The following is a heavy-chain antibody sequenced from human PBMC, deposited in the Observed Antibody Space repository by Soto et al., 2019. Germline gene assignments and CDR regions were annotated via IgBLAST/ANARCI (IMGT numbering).Heavy chain of an antibody. CDR1: GGSISSYY. CDR2: IYHLGST. J-gene: IGHJ4*02. CDR3: AGSYQTDDYYFDY. Sequence: SETLSLTCTVSGGSISSYYLSGIRQPTGKGLEWIGYIYHLGSTNYNPALQSRVSMSLDKSNNQLSLTLTSVTAADTAVYFCAGSYQTDDYYFDYWGRGILVTVSS. V-gene: IGHV4-59*04. D-gene: IGHD3-16*01.